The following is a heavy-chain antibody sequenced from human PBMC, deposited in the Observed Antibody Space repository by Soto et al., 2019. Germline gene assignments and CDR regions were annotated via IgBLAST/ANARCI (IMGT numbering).Heavy chain of an antibody. D-gene: IGHD5-12*01. V-gene: IGHV4-59*08. CDR1: GGSISSYC. Sequence: PSETLSLTCTVSGGSISSYCWSWIRQPPGKGLEWIGYIYYSGSTNYNPSLKSRVTISVDTSKNQFSLKLSSVTAADTAVYYCARRAYSGHFDYWGQGTLVTVSS. CDR2: IYYSGST. CDR3: ARRAYSGHFDY. J-gene: IGHJ4*02.